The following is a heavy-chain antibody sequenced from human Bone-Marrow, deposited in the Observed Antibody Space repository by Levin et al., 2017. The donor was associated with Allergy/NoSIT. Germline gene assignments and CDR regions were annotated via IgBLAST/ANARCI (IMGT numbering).Heavy chain of an antibody. D-gene: IGHD3-3*02. CDR1: GFSFSNFN. CDR3: ASRVTISGVGYYFNY. CDR2: ISSSGNSR. V-gene: IGHV3-48*01. Sequence: GASVKVSCAASGFSFSNFNMNWVRQAPGKGLEWISAISSSGNSRYYADSVKGRFTVSRDNVWNSLSLQMNSLRAEDTALYYCASRVTISGVGYYFNYWGQGVPVTVSS. J-gene: IGHJ4*02.